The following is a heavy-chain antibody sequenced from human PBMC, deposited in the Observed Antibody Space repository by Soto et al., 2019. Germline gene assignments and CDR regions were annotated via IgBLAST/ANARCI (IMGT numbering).Heavy chain of an antibody. CDR2: IYYSGST. CDR3: ARTSYGGGKSDY. J-gene: IGHJ4*02. Sequence: QVQLQESGPGLVKPSQTLSLTCTVSGGSISSGGYYWSWIRQHPGKGLEWIGYIYYSGSTYYNPCLTRPVPQPADTPKSRFSLKLSSLPAAETAVYYCARTSYGGGKSDYWAQGTLVTVSS. CDR1: GGSISSGGYY. D-gene: IGHD4-17*01. V-gene: IGHV4-31*01.